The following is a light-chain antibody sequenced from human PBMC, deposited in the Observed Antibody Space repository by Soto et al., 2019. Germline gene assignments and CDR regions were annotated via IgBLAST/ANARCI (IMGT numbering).Light chain of an antibody. CDR3: SSYTTTTRL. V-gene: IGLV2-14*01. CDR1: SIDIGSNNY. CDR2: EVS. J-gene: IGLJ3*02. Sequence: QSALTQPASVSGSPGQSITISCTGTSIDIGSNNYVSWFQQRPGKAPTLIIYEVSNRPSGVSTHFSGSKSGNTASLTISGLLPEDEAEYYCSSYTTTTRLFGGGTKLIVL.